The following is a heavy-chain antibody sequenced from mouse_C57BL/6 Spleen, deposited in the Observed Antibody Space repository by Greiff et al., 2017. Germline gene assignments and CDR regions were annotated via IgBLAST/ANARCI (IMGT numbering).Heavy chain of an antibody. J-gene: IGHJ4*01. Sequence: EVQLQQSGPELVKPGASVKISCKASGYTFTDYYMNWVKQSHGKSLEWIGDINPNNGGTSYNQKFKGKATLTVDKSSSTAYMERRSLTSEDSAVYYCARRRQLRHGAMDYWGQGTSVTVSS. V-gene: IGHV1-26*01. CDR1: GYTFTDYY. CDR2: INPNNGGT. D-gene: IGHD3-2*02. CDR3: ARRRQLRHGAMDY.